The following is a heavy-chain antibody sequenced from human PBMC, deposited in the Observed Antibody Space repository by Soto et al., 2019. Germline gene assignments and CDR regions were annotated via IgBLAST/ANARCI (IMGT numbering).Heavy chain of an antibody. D-gene: IGHD2-21*02. CDR2: MYNTGST. Sequence: AETLSLTCTVSGGPIRGPYWSWIRQPPGKGLEWIGYMYNTGSTVYNPSFKSRVTISVDTSKNQFSLKLNSVTAADTAVYYCARDLWGYCGTDCYPLDVWGQGTTLTVS. V-gene: IGHV4-59*11. CDR1: GGPIRGPY. CDR3: ARDLWGYCGTDCYPLDV. J-gene: IGHJ6*02.